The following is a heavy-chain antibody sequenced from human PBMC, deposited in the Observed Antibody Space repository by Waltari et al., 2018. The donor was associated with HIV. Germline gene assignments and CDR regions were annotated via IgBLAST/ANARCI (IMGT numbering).Heavy chain of an antibody. D-gene: IGHD2-15*01. CDR2: ITSSSSTI. CDR1: GCSFKTYC. Sequence: EVQLVESGGDLVQPGGSLGLSCEVSGCSFKTYCMNWIRQAQGKGLEWISYITSSSSTIYYADSVKGRFTISRDNAKNSLYLQMNSLRAEDTAVYYCARLMVVAGTPYYGLDVWGQGTTVTVSS. J-gene: IGHJ6*02. V-gene: IGHV3-48*01. CDR3: ARLMVVAGTPYYGLDV.